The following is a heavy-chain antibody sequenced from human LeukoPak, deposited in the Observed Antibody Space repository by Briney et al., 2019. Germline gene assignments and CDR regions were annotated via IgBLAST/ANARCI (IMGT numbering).Heavy chain of an antibody. J-gene: IGHJ4*02. CDR2: LTGSGGST. V-gene: IGHV3-23*01. D-gene: IGHD5-24*01. Sequence: PGGSLRLSCAASGFTFSSYDMSWVRQAPGKGLEWVSGLTGSGGSTYYADFVKGRFTISRDSSKNTLYMQMNSLRAEDTALYYCARRPDDNFDYWGQGTLVTVSS. CDR1: GFTFSSYD. CDR3: ARRPDDNFDY.